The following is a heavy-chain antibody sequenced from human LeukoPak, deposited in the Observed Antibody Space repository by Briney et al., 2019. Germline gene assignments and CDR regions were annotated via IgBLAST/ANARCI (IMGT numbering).Heavy chain of an antibody. CDR3: ASRGVTGNYYYYYYMDV. CDR1: GGTLSSYA. Sequence: SVKVSCKASGGTLSSYAISWVRQAPGQGLEWMGGIIPIFGTANYAQKFQGRVTITADKSTSTAYMELSSLRSEDTAVYYCASRGVTGNYYYYYYMDVWGKGTTVTVSS. J-gene: IGHJ6*03. V-gene: IGHV1-69*06. CDR2: IIPIFGTA. D-gene: IGHD2-21*02.